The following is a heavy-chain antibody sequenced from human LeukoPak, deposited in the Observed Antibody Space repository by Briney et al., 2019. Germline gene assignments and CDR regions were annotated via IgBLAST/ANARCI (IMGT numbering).Heavy chain of an antibody. CDR3: ARGLSTVRNAFDI. V-gene: IGHV4-4*07. J-gene: IGHJ3*02. CDR1: GGSISGYS. CDR2: IYTSGNT. D-gene: IGHD4-17*01. Sequence: SETLSLTCTVSGGSISGYSWNWIRQPAGKGLEWIGRIYTSGNTNYNSSLKSRLTMSVDTSKNQFSLKLTSVTAADTAVYYCARGLSTVRNAFDIWGQGTMVTVSS.